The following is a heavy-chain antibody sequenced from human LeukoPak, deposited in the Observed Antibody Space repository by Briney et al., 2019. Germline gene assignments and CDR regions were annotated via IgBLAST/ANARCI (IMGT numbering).Heavy chain of an antibody. CDR2: SNPRDGSI. Sequence: GASVKVSCKASGYTLTSYYIHWVRQAPGHEFEWMGVSNPRDGSISYSHKFAGRVTMTRDTSTGTAYMELRSLRSDDTAVYYCAREVPYYYDSSGYYSFDHYYYYGMDVWGQGTTVTVSS. D-gene: IGHD3-22*01. V-gene: IGHV1-46*01. CDR3: AREVPYYYDSSGYYSFDHYYYYGMDV. CDR1: GYTLTSYY. J-gene: IGHJ6*02.